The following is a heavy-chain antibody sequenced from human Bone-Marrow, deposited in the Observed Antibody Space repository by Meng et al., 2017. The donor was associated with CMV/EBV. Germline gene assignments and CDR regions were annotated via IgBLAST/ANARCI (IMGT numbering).Heavy chain of an antibody. D-gene: IGHD1-1*01. CDR3: AAGTGRSDLDY. J-gene: IGHJ4*02. V-gene: IGHV3-15*01. Sequence: GESLKISCVGSGFTFDTYWMNWVRRAPGKGLEWLARVKSQTDSGTTDYAEPVKGRFTISRDDSKNTVYLQMNSLKTEDTAVYYCAAGTGRSDLDYWGQGTLVTVSS. CDR1: GFTFDTYW. CDR2: VKSQTDSGTT.